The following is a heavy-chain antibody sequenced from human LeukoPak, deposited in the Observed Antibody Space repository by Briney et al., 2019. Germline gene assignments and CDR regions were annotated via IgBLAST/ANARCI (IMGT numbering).Heavy chain of an antibody. Sequence: SETLSLTCTVSGGSLSTYYWNWIRQPPGTGLEWIGYIYHSGSTNYNPSLQSRVTISVDTSKNQFSLNLNSVTAADTAVYYCARGGAARLHFQNWGQGTLVTVSS. V-gene: IGHV4-59*01. D-gene: IGHD6-6*01. CDR1: GGSLSTYY. J-gene: IGHJ1*01. CDR3: ARGGAARLHFQN. CDR2: IYHSGST.